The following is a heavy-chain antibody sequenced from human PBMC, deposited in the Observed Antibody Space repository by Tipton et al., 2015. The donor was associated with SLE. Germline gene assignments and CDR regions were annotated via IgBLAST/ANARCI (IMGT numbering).Heavy chain of an antibody. Sequence: TLSLTCAVYGGSFSGYYWSWIRQPPGKGLEWIGEINHSGSTNYNPSLKSRVTISVDTSKNQFSLKLSSVTAADTAVYYCARRGDGYNRVLDYWGQGTLVTVSS. CDR2: INHSGST. D-gene: IGHD5-24*01. J-gene: IGHJ4*02. CDR3: ARRGDGYNRVLDY. CDR1: GGSFSGYY. V-gene: IGHV4-34*01.